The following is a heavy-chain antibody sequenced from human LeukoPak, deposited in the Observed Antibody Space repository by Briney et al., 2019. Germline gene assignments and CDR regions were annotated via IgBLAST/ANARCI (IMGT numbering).Heavy chain of an antibody. D-gene: IGHD3-22*01. CDR3: ARDYYYDSSGYYLGDAFDI. CDR1: GGSISSSSYY. Sequence: PSETLSLTCTVSGGSISSSSYYWGWIRQPPGKGLEWIGSIYYSGSTYYNPSLKSRVTISVDTSKNQFSLKLSSVTAADTAVYYCARDYYYDSSGYYLGDAFDIWGRGTMVTVSS. CDR2: IYYSGST. V-gene: IGHV4-39*07. J-gene: IGHJ3*02.